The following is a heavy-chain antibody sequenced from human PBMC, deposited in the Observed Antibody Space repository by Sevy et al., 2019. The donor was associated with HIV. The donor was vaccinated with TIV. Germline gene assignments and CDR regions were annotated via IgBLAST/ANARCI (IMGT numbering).Heavy chain of an antibody. V-gene: IGHV6-1*01. Sequence: QSQTLSLTCTISGDSVSSNSAAWNWIRQSPSRGLEWLGRTYYRSRWYNDYAVSVKSRITINPDTSKNQFSLQLNSVTPEDTALYYCARVHTSGPRAFDYWGQGTLVTVSS. J-gene: IGHJ4*02. CDR3: ARVHTSGPRAFDY. CDR1: GDSVSSNSAA. CDR2: TYYRSRWYN. D-gene: IGHD6-19*01.